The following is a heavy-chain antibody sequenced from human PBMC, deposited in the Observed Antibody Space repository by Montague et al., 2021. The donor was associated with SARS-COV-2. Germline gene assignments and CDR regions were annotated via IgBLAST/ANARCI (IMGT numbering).Heavy chain of an antibody. CDR1: GYSITRVF. CDR3: ARLYLGFNGKMYCFDA. Sequence: SETLSLTCSVSGYSITRVFWGWLRQPPGKGLEWIGHLHHSGSTNSNASLKSRLTMSPHTSKNQFSLQLSSVTAADTAVYYCARLYLGFNGKMYCFDAWGQGTLVTVSS. J-gene: IGHJ4*02. CDR2: LHHSGST. D-gene: IGHD2-2*02. V-gene: IGHV4-59*01.